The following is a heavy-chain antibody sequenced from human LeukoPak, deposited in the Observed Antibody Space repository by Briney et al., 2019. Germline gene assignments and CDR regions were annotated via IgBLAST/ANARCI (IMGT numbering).Heavy chain of an antibody. Sequence: PGGSLRLSCAASGSTFSSYWMTWVRQAPGKGLEWVANIKQGGSERYYVDSVKGRFTISRDNAKNSLYLQMNSLRAEDTAVYYCARAKLGGTFFDIWGQGTMITVSS. J-gene: IGHJ3*02. CDR3: ARAKLGGTFFDI. CDR1: GSTFSSYW. V-gene: IGHV3-7*04. D-gene: IGHD7-27*01. CDR2: IKQGGSER.